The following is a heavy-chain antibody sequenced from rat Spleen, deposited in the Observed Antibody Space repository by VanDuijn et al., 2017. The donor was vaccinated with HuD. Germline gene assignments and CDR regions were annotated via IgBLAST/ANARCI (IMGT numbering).Heavy chain of an antibody. D-gene: IGHD4-3*01. Sequence: EVQLVESGGGLVQPGRSLKLSCAASGFTFSNYDMAWVRQAPTKGLEWVASISPSGGSTYYRDSVKGRFTVSRDNAKSTLYLQMDSLRSEDTATYYCARHSGGVRWFAYWGQGTLVTVSS. CDR3: ARHSGGVRWFAY. J-gene: IGHJ3*01. V-gene: IGHV5-25*01. CDR1: GFTFSNYD. CDR2: ISPSGGST.